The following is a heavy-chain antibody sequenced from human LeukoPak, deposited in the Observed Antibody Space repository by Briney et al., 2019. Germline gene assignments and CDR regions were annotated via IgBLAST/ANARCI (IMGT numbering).Heavy chain of an antibody. Sequence: SETLSLTCTVSGGSISSSSYSWGWIRQPPGKGLEWIGSIYYSGSTYYNPSLKSRVTISVDTSKNQFSLKLSSVTAADTAVYYCARDGYGVTTTYYYYGMDVWGQGTTVTVSS. CDR3: ARDGYGVTTTYYYYGMDV. D-gene: IGHD4-17*01. CDR1: GGSISSSSYS. J-gene: IGHJ6*02. V-gene: IGHV4-39*07. CDR2: IYYSGST.